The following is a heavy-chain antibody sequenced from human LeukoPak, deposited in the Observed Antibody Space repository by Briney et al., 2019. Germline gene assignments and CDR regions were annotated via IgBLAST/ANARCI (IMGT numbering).Heavy chain of an antibody. Sequence: GASVKVSCKASGYTFTSYDINWVRQATGQGLEWMGWMNPNSGNTGYAQKFQGRVTMTRNTSISTAYMELSSLRSEDTAVYYCAINPLGYCTNGVCPHDYYYYMDVWGKGPRSPSP. V-gene: IGHV1-8*01. J-gene: IGHJ6*03. D-gene: IGHD2-8*01. CDR3: AINPLGYCTNGVCPHDYYYYMDV. CDR2: MNPNSGNT. CDR1: GYTFTSYD.